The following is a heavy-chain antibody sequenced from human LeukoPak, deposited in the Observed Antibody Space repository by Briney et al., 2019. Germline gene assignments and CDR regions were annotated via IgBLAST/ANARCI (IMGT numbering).Heavy chain of an antibody. CDR3: ARGKGVLLWFGELYSAAYYFDY. D-gene: IGHD3-10*01. J-gene: IGHJ4*02. CDR2: INHSGGT. V-gene: IGHV4-34*01. CDR1: GGSFSGYY. Sequence: PSETPSLTCAVYGGSFSGYYWSWIRQPPGKGLEWIGEINHSGGTNYNPSLKSRVTISVDTSKNQFSLKLSSVTAADTAVYYCARGKGVLLWFGELYSAAYYFDYWGQGTLVTVSS.